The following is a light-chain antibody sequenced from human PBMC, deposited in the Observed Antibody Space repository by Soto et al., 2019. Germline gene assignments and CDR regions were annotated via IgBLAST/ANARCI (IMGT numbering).Light chain of an antibody. Sequence: EIVLTRSPATLSLSPGERATLSCRASQSISDHLAWYQQRPGQAPRLLIYYDSNRATGVPARFSGSGSGTDFTRTISSLEPEDFAVYYCPHRDTLGLGTRLEI. CDR3: PHRDT. CDR2: YDS. J-gene: IGKJ5*01. CDR1: QSISDH. V-gene: IGKV3-11*01.